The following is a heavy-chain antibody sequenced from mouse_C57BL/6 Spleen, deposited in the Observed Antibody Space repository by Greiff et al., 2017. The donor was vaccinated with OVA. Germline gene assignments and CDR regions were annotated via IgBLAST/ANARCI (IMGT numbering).Heavy chain of an antibody. V-gene: IGHV1-15*01. CDR3: TRKANYDLFAY. D-gene: IGHD2-4*01. Sequence: QVQLQQSGAELVRPGASVTLSCTASGYTFTDYEMHWVQQTPVHGLEWIGAIDPETGGTAYTQKFKGKAILTADKSSSTAYMELRSLTSEDSAVDYCTRKANYDLFAYWGQGTLVTVSA. CDR1: GYTFTDYE. J-gene: IGHJ3*01. CDR2: IDPETGGT.